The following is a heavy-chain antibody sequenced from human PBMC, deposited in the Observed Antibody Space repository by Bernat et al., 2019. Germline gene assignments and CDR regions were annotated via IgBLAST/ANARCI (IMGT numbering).Heavy chain of an antibody. Sequence: EVQLVESGGGLVQPGGSLRLSCAASGFTFSSYSMNWVRQAPGKGLEWVSYISSSSSTIYYADSVKGRFTISRDNAKNSLYLQMNSLRAEDTAVYYCARWIAEKPEYYYYYGMDVWGQGTTVTVSS. CDR2: ISSSSSTI. V-gene: IGHV3-48*01. J-gene: IGHJ6*02. CDR1: GFTFSSYS. CDR3: ARWIAEKPEYYYYYGMDV. D-gene: IGHD1-14*01.